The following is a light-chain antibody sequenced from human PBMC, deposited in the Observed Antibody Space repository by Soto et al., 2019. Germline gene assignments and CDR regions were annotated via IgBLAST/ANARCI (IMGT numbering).Light chain of an antibody. Sequence: EIVLAQSPATLSLSPGGRATLSCRASQSVSSSYLAWYQQKPGQAPRLLIYDASSRATGIPDRFSGGGSGTDFTLTISRLEPEDFAVYYCQQYNAWPRTFGQGTKVDIK. CDR2: DAS. CDR3: QQYNAWPRT. CDR1: QSVSSSY. J-gene: IGKJ1*01. V-gene: IGKV3D-20*02.